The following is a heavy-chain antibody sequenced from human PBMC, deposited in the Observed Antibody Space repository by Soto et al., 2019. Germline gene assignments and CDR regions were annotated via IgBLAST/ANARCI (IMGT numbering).Heavy chain of an antibody. CDR1: GYTFTSYA. D-gene: IGHD3-22*01. CDR3: ARSRSYYDCSGSYIPPPRY. V-gene: IGHV1-3*01. CDR2: INAGNGNT. J-gene: IGHJ4*02. Sequence: ASVKVSCKASGYTFTSYAMHWVRQAPGQRLEWMGWINAGNGNTKYSQKFQGRVTITRDTSASTAYMELSSLRSEDTAVYYCARSRSYYDCSGSYIPPPRYWGQGTLVTVSS.